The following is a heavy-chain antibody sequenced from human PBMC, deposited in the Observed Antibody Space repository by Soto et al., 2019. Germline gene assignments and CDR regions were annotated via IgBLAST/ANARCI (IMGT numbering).Heavy chain of an antibody. D-gene: IGHD1-26*01. Sequence: GGSLRLSCAASGFTFSSYEMNWVRQAPGKGLEWVSYISSSGSTIYYADSVKGRFTISRDNAKNSLYLQMNSLRAEDTAVYYCARQRPTDGRWEFANYYGMDVWGQGTPVTVSS. V-gene: IGHV3-48*03. J-gene: IGHJ6*02. CDR2: ISSSGSTI. CDR3: ARQRPTDGRWEFANYYGMDV. CDR1: GFTFSSYE.